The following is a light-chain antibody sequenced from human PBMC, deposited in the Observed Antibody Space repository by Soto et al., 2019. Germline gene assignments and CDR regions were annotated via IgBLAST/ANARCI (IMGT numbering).Light chain of an antibody. V-gene: IGLV1-40*01. J-gene: IGLJ3*02. CDR3: QSYDRSLSGWV. CDR2: GNS. Sequence: QSVLTQPPSVSGAPGQRVTISCTGDRTNIGAGYVVHWYQRLPGKNPKLLIYGNSDRPSGVPDRFSGSKSATSASLAITGLQPEDEGYYDCQSYDRSLSGWVFGGGTKLTVL. CDR1: RTNIGAGYV.